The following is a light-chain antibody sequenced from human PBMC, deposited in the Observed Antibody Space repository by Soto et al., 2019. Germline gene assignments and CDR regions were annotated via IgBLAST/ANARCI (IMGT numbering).Light chain of an antibody. J-gene: IGKJ1*01. CDR1: QSVSSH. Sequence: EIVLTQSPATLSLSPGERATLSCRASQSVSSHLAWYQQKPGQSPRLLIYDASNRATGIPARFSGSGSGTDFTLTISSLEHEDFAFYFCQQRSHWPTFDQGTKVEIK. CDR2: DAS. CDR3: QQRSHWPT. V-gene: IGKV3-11*01.